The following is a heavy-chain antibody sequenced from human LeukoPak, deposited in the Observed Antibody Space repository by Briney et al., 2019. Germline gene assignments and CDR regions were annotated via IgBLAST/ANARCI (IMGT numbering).Heavy chain of an antibody. Sequence: GGSLRLSCAASGFTFSSYAMHWVRQAPGKGLEWVAVISYDGSNKYYADSVKGRFTISRDNSKNTLYLQMNSLRAEDTAVYYCARSYYYDSSHTVDYWGQGTLVTVSS. CDR2: ISYDGSNK. D-gene: IGHD3-22*01. J-gene: IGHJ4*02. V-gene: IGHV3-30-3*01. CDR3: ARSYYYDSSHTVDY. CDR1: GFTFSSYA.